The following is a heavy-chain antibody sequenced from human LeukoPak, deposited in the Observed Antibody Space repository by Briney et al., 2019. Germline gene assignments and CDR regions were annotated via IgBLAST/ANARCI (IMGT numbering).Heavy chain of an antibody. J-gene: IGHJ3*01. V-gene: IGHV3-74*01. Sequence: GGSLRLSCVASGFTFSENWMHWVRQAPGKGLAWVSHINRDGGLTNYADSVKGRFTISRDNARNAVYLQMSSLRVEDTAIYFCAREEHRLAEAGTSAFDLGGQGTLVTVSP. CDR2: INRDGGLT. CDR1: GFTFSENW. CDR3: AREEHRLAEAGTSAFDL. D-gene: IGHD6-13*01.